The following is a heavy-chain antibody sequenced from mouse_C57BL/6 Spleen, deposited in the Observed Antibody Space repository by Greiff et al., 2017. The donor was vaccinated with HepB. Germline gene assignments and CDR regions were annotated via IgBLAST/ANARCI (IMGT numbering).Heavy chain of an antibody. CDR1: GYTFTDYY. CDR3: ARITTVDQAWFAY. V-gene: IGHV1-75*01. D-gene: IGHD1-1*01. J-gene: IGHJ3*01. CDR2: IFPGSGST. Sequence: QVQLQQSGPELVKPGASVKISCKASGYTFTDYYINWVKQRPGQGLEWIGWIFPGSGSTYYNEKFKGKATLTVNKSSSTAYMLLSSLTSEDSAVYFCARITTVDQAWFAYWGQGTLVTVSA.